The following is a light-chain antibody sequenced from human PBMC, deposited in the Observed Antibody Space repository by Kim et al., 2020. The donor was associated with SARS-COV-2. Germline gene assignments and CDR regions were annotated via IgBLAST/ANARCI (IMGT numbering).Light chain of an antibody. CDR2: HDS. CDR3: QAWDSSTAV. V-gene: IGLV3-1*01. CDR1: KLGDKY. J-gene: IGLJ1*01. Sequence: SVSPGQTASITCSGDKLGDKYARWYQQKPGQSPVLVIYHDSRRPSGIPERFSGSNSGNTATLTISGTQAMDEADYYCQAWDSSTAVFGTGTKVTVL.